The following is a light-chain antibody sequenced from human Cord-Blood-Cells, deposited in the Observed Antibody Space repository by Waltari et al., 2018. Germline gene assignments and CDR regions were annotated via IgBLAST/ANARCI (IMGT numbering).Light chain of an antibody. CDR3: QQSYSTPYT. CDR1: QSISSY. CDR2: AAS. J-gene: IGKJ2*01. V-gene: IGKV1-39*01. Sequence: DIQMTQSPSSLSASVGDRVTITCRASQSISSYLNWYQQKPGKAPKLLIYAASSLQSGVPVRFSGSGSGTDFTLTISSLQPEDFATYYCQQSYSTPYTFGQGTKLEIK.